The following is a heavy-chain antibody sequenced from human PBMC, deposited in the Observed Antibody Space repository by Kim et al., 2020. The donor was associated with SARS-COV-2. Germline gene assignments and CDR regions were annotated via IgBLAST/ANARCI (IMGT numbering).Heavy chain of an antibody. CDR3: SRDHMEATPVYYYYYY. CDR1: GFTFSSYA. Sequence: GGSLRLSCAASGFTFSSYAMHWVRQAPGKGLEWVAVISYDGSNKYYADSVKGRFTISRDNSKNTLYLQMNSLRAEDTAVYYCSRDHMEATPVYYYYYY. J-gene: IGHJ6*03. V-gene: IGHV3-30*04. D-gene: IGHD1-26*01. CDR2: ISYDGSNK.